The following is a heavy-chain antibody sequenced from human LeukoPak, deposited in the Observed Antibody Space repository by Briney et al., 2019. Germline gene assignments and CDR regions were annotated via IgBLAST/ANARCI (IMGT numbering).Heavy chain of an antibody. CDR3: AKGQTPYCYYYYGMDV. J-gene: IGHJ6*02. CDR1: GFTFSSYG. CDR2: ISYDGSNK. Sequence: GGSLRLSCAASGFTFSSYGMHWVRQAPGKGLEWVAVISYDGSNKYYADSVKGRFTISRDNSKNTLYLQMNSLRAEDTAVYYCAKGQTPYCYYYYGMDVWGQGTTVTVSS. V-gene: IGHV3-30*18. D-gene: IGHD1-26*01.